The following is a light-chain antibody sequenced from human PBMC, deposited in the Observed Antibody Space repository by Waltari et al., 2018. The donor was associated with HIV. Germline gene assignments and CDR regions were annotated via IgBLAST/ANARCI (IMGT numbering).Light chain of an antibody. CDR3: QQLNSYPVT. Sequence: DIRLTQSPSFLSASIGDRITITCRASQDINTFLAWYQQKPGRAPKLLVYAASTLQSGVSSRFSGSGSGTDFTLTINSLQPEDCATYDCQQLNSYPVTFGGGTKVEI. V-gene: IGKV1-9*01. CDR2: AAS. CDR1: QDINTF. J-gene: IGKJ4*01.